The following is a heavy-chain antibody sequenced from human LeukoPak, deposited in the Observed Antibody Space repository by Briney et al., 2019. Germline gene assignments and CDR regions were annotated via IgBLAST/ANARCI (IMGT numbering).Heavy chain of an antibody. CDR1: GISFGSYW. J-gene: IGHJ4*02. V-gene: IGHV3-7*01. CDR3: ARDAFGDFSY. Sequence: GGSLRLSCVASGISFGSYWMDWVRQAPGKGLEWVANIRKDGGDIHYVDSVKGRFTISRDNAKNSVYLQMHSLRAEDTAMYYCARDAFGDFSYWGQGILVTVSS. CDR2: IRKDGGDI. D-gene: IGHD3-10*01.